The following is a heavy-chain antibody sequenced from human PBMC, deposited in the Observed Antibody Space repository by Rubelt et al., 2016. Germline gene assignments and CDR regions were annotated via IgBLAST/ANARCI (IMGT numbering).Heavy chain of an antibody. CDR1: GGSISSRTYY. Sequence: QLQLQESGPGLVKPSETLSLTCSVSGGSISSRTYYWGWVRQPPGKGLEWIANLYTTGNTDYNPSLKSRVTMSVDTSKNQFALKRTSVTAADTAVYYWAREELGIGDAFDIWGQGTMVTVSS. V-gene: IGHV4-39*07. J-gene: IGHJ3*02. D-gene: IGHD7-27*01. CDR3: AREELGIGDAFDI. CDR2: LYTTGNT.